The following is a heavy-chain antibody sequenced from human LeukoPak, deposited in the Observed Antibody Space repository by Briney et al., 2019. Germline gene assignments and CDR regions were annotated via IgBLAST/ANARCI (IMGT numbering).Heavy chain of an antibody. D-gene: IGHD3-22*01. J-gene: IGHJ4*02. CDR3: AKDPTGRGTMIVDY. Sequence: LAGGSLRLSCAASGFTFSSYGMHWVRQAPGKGLEWVAFIRYDGSNKYYADSVKGRFTISRDNSKNTLYLQMNSLRAEDTAVYYCAKDPTGRGTMIVDYWGQGTLVTVSS. CDR1: GFTFSSYG. CDR2: IRYDGSNK. V-gene: IGHV3-30*02.